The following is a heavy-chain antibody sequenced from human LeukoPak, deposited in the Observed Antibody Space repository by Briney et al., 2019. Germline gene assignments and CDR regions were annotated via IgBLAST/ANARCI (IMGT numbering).Heavy chain of an antibody. V-gene: IGHV4-30-2*01. CDR3: ARGLGGPHSSGWTKPDY. D-gene: IGHD6-19*01. CDR2: IYHSGST. J-gene: IGHJ4*02. Sequence: SQTLSLTCTVSGGSISSGGYYWSWIRQPPGKGLEWIGYIYHSGSTYYNPPLKSRVTISVDRSKNQFSLKLSSVTAADTAVYYCARGLGGPHSSGWTKPDYWGQGTLVTVSS. CDR1: GGSISSGGYY.